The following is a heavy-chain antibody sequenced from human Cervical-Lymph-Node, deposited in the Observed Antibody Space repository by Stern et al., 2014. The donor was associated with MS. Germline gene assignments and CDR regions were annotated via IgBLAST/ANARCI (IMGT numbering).Heavy chain of an antibody. V-gene: IGHV3-23*04. CDR2: ISPGGTYT. Sequence: EVQLVESGGGLVQPGGSLRLSCAASGFTFNHYAMNWVRQAPGKGLEWVSAISPGGTYTYYADSVKGRFTISRDNSTNTVYLQMNSLRAEDSAVYYCAKDRRGDWGQGTLVTVSS. D-gene: IGHD3-10*01. J-gene: IGHJ4*02. CDR3: AKDRRGD. CDR1: GFTFNHYA.